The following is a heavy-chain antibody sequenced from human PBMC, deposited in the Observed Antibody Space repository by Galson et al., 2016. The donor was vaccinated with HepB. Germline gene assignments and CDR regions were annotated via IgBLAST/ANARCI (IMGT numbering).Heavy chain of an antibody. CDR2: IDPAGRT. D-gene: IGHD2-2*01. CDR3: AREAPLLIGYAEGSHFDH. CDR1: GFLVYSEY. V-gene: IGHV3-53*05. Sequence: SLRLSCAVSGFLVYSEYTSWVRQAPGKGLEWVSRIDPAGRTFYADSVKGRFTISSDNSRNTLFLKMNSLTAEDTAVYYCAREAPLLIGYAEGSHFDHWGQGTLVLVSS. J-gene: IGHJ4*02.